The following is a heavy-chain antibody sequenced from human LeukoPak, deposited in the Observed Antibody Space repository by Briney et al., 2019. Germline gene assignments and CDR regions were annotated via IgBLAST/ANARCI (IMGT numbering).Heavy chain of an antibody. Sequence: ASVKVSCKASGYTFTGYYMHWVRQAPGQGLEWMGWINPNSGGTNYAQKFQGRVTMTRDTSISTAYMELSRLRSDDTAVYYCARGERGPVPAAILIDYWGQGTLVTVSS. D-gene: IGHD2-2*01. J-gene: IGHJ4*02. CDR2: INPNSGGT. CDR3: ARGERGPVPAAILIDY. V-gene: IGHV1-2*02. CDR1: GYTFTGYY.